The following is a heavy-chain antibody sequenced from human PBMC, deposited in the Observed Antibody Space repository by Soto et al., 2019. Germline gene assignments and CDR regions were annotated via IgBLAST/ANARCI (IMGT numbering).Heavy chain of an antibody. Sequence: GGARRLSWAASGVTFSSDSMNLVRQAPGKGLEWVSSVSSSSSYIYYADSLKGRFTISRDNAKNSLYLQMNSLRVEDTAVYYCARAGPRRRTGQTDYYGSGNYYYYYGMAVRGQGTTVTVSS. CDR1: GVTFSSDS. CDR3: ARAGPRRRTGQTDYYGSGNYYYYYGMAV. D-gene: IGHD3-10*01. J-gene: IGHJ6*02. CDR2: VSSSSSYI. V-gene: IGHV3-21*01.